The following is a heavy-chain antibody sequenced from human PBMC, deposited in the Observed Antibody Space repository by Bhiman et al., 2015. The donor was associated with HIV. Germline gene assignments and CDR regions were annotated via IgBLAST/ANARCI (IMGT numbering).Heavy chain of an antibody. J-gene: IGHJ3*02. Sequence: EVQLVESGGGLVQPGGSLRLSCAASGFTFSSYSMNWVRQAPGKGLEWVSYISSGSSSIYYADSVKGRFTISKDNAKNSLYLQMNSLRAEDTAVYYCTREFYTDPFAFDIWGQGTMVTVSS. CDR1: GFTFSSYS. V-gene: IGHV3-48*04. CDR2: ISSGSSSI. D-gene: IGHD3-16*01. CDR3: TREFYTDPFAFDI.